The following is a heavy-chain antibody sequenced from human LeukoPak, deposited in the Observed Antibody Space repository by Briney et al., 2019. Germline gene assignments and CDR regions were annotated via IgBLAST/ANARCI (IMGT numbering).Heavy chain of an antibody. V-gene: IGHV4-34*01. CDR3: ARRYSSGWFNY. Sequence: SETLSLTCAVYGGSFSGYYWSWIRQPPGKGLEWIGEINHSGSTNYNPSLKSRVTISVDTSKNQFSLKLSSVTAADTAVYYCARRYSSGWFNYWGQGTLVTVSS. J-gene: IGHJ4*02. D-gene: IGHD6-19*01. CDR1: GGSFSGYY. CDR2: INHSGST.